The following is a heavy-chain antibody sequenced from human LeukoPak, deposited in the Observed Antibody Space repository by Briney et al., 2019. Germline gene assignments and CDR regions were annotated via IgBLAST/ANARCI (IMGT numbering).Heavy chain of an antibody. D-gene: IGHD6-25*01. Sequence: PGGSLRLSCAASGFTFSYYAMTWVRQAPGKGLEWVSTISSGGGGPTYYADSVKGRFTISRGNSKNTLYLQMNSLRAEDAAVYFCATNSGYSWQYFFDFWGQGTLVTVSS. V-gene: IGHV3-23*01. CDR3: ATNSGYSWQYFFDF. J-gene: IGHJ4*02. CDR2: ISSGGGGPT. CDR1: GFTFSYYA.